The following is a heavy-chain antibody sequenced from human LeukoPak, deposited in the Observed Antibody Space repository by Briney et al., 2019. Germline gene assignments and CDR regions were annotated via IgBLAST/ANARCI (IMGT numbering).Heavy chain of an antibody. CDR2: IYHSGST. D-gene: IGHD6-6*01. V-gene: IGHV4-30-2*01. CDR3: ARTFEYSSSGAFDI. J-gene: IGHJ3*02. CDR1: GGSISSGGYS. Sequence: SETLSLTCAVSGGSISSGGYSWSWIRQPPGTGLEWIGYIYHSGSTYYNPSLKSRVTISVDRSKNQFSLKLSSVTAADTAVYYCARTFEYSSSGAFDIWGQGTMVTVSS.